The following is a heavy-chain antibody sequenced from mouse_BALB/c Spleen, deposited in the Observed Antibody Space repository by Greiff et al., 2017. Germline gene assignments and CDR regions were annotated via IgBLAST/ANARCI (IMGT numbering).Heavy chain of an antibody. CDR1: GFNIKDTY. CDR2: IDPANGNT. Sequence: EVKLMESGAELVKPGASVKLSCTASGFNIKDTYMHWVKQRPEQGLEWIGRIDPANGNTKYDPKFQGKATITADTSSNTAYLQLSSLTSEDTAVYYCARGNYFDYWGQGTTLTVSS. J-gene: IGHJ2*01. V-gene: IGHV14-3*02. CDR3: ARGNYFDY.